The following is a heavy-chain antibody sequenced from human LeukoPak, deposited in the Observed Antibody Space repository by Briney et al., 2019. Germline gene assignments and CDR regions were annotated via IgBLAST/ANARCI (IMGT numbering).Heavy chain of an antibody. V-gene: IGHV4-59*01. Sequence: PSGTLSLTCSVSGGSISSYYWSWIRQPPGKGLEWIGYIYYSGSTNYNPSLKSRVTISVDTSKNQFSLKLSSVTAADTAVYYCASPYDSSGYSYTYWGQGTLVTVSS. CDR1: GGSISSYY. J-gene: IGHJ4*02. CDR3: ASPYDSSGYSYTY. D-gene: IGHD3-22*01. CDR2: IYYSGST.